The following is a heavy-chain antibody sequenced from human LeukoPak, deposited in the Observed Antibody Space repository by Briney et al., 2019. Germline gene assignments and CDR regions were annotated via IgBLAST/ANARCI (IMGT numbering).Heavy chain of an antibody. J-gene: IGHJ4*02. Sequence: SVKVSCKASEGTFSSYAISWVRQAPGQGLEWMGGIIPIFGTANYAQKFQGRVTITTDESTSTAYMELSSLRSEDTAVYYCARDRAHYYDSSGYYRLDYWGQGTLVTVSS. D-gene: IGHD3-22*01. V-gene: IGHV1-69*05. CDR1: EGTFSSYA. CDR3: ARDRAHYYDSSGYYRLDY. CDR2: IIPIFGTA.